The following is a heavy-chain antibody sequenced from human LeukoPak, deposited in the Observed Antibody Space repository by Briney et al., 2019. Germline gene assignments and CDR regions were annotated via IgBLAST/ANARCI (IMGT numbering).Heavy chain of an antibody. J-gene: IGHJ4*02. Sequence: SETLSLTCTVSGGSISSSSYYWGWIRQPPGKGLERIGSIYYSGSTYYNPSLKSRVTISVDTSKNQFSLKLSSVTAADTAVYYCARDLGMATINRYFDYWGQGTLVTVSS. V-gene: IGHV4-39*02. CDR2: IYYSGST. CDR3: ARDLGMATINRYFDY. D-gene: IGHD5-24*01. CDR1: GGSISSSSYY.